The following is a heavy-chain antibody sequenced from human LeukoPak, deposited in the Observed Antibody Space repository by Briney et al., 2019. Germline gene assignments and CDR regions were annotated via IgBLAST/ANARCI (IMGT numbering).Heavy chain of an antibody. CDR2: ISRSGSTK. D-gene: IGHD3-9*01. CDR3: ARDESYDISPLVSQRPHFLVYYYMDV. V-gene: IGHV3-11*04. CDR1: GFTFSDYN. Sequence: KTGGSLRLSCAASGFTFSDYNMRWIRQAPGKGLEWVSSISRSGSTKYYADPVKGRFTISRDNAKNSLFLQMNSLRAEDTAVYYCARDESYDISPLVSQRPHFLVYYYMDVWGKGTTVTISS. J-gene: IGHJ6*03.